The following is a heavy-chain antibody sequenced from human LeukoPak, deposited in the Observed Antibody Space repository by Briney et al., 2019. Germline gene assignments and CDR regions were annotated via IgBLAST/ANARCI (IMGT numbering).Heavy chain of an antibody. V-gene: IGHV1-58*01. J-gene: IGHJ4*02. CDR3: ATILTGYYFPDY. CDR2: IVVGSGNT. CDR1: GFTFTSSA. Sequence: SVKVSCKASGFTFTSSAVQWVRQARGQRLEWIGWIVVGSGNTNYAQKFQERVTITRDMSTSTAYMELSSLRPEDTAVYYCATILTGYYFPDYWGQGTLVTVSS. D-gene: IGHD3-9*01.